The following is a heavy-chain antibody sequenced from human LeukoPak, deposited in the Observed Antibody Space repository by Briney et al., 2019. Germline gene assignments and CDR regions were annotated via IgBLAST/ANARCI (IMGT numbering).Heavy chain of an antibody. CDR1: RFTFSRYD. CDR3: AKAVLRKYYYYMDV. CDR2: IQYDGSNK. V-gene: IGHV3-30*02. D-gene: IGHD1-14*01. Sequence: SGGSLRLSCAASRFTFSRYDMHWVRQAPGKGLEWVTFIQYDGSNKYYGDSVKGRFTISRDNSKNTLYLQMNSLRAEDTAVYYCAKAVLRKYYYYMDVWGKGTTVTSSS. J-gene: IGHJ6*03.